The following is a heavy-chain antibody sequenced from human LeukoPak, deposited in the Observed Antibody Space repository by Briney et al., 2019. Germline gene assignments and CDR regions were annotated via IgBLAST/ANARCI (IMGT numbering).Heavy chain of an antibody. CDR2: IKSKTDGGTT. J-gene: IGHJ4*02. CDR1: GFTLSNAW. Sequence: GGSLRLSCAASGFTLSNAWMSWVRQAPGKGLEWVGRIKSKTDGGTTDYAAPVKGRFTISRDDSKNTLYLQMNSLKTEDTAVYYCTTLSLLAYYYGSGSYYNGVDYWGQGTLVTVSS. V-gene: IGHV3-15*01. D-gene: IGHD3-10*01. CDR3: TTLSLLAYYYGSGSYYNGVDY.